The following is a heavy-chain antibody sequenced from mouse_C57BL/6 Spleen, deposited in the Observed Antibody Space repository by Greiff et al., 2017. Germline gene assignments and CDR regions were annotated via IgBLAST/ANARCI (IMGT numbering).Heavy chain of an antibody. Sequence: VQLQQSGPELVKPGASVKIPCKASGYTFTDYNMDWVKQSHGKSLEWIGDINPNNGGTIYNQKFKGKATLTVDKSSSTAYMELRSLTSEDTAVYYCARRLGYYYGSSYGYFDVWGTGTTVTVSS. CDR2: INPNNGGT. CDR1: GYTFTDYN. J-gene: IGHJ1*03. CDR3: ARRLGYYYGSSYGYFDV. D-gene: IGHD1-1*01. V-gene: IGHV1-18*01.